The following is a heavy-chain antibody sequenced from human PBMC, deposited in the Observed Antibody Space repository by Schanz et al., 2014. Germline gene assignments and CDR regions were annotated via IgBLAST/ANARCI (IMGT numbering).Heavy chain of an antibody. V-gene: IGHV4-30-4*07. CDR2: IYYSGST. Sequence: QVQLQESGPGLVKPSQTLSLTCAVSGGSISSGGYTWSWIRQPPGKGLEWIGYIYYSGSTYYNPSPKSRVTISVDTSKNQFSLMLGSVTAADTAVYYCARLGTVLSGYSGYWGQGTLVTVSS. CDR3: ARLGTVLSGYSGY. J-gene: IGHJ4*02. CDR1: GGSISSGGYT. D-gene: IGHD2-21*01.